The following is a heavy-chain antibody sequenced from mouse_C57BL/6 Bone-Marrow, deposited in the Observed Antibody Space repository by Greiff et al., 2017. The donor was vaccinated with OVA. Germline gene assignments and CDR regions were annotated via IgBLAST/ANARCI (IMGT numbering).Heavy chain of an antibody. CDR3: ARDRGAQATWAYFDY. D-gene: IGHD3-2*02. CDR2: ISYDGSN. Sequence: VQLQQSGPGLVKPSQSLSLTCSVTGYSITSGYYWNWIRQFPGNKLEWMGYISYDGSNNYNPSLKNRISITRDTSKNQFFLKLNSVTTEDTATYYCARDRGAQATWAYFDYWGQGTTLTVSS. V-gene: IGHV3-6*01. CDR1: GYSITSGYY. J-gene: IGHJ2*01.